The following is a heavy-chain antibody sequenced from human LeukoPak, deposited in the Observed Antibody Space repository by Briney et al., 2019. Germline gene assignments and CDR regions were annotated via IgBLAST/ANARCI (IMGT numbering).Heavy chain of an antibody. D-gene: IGHD3-10*01. V-gene: IGHV3-21*05. CDR3: AREGYGLGNYPIDH. Sequence: GESLRLSCAASGFTFSSYSMNCVRQPPGKGREWVSYISSSSSSIYYSDSVKGRFTISRDNAKSSLYLQMNNLRAEDTAVYYCAREGYGLGNYPIDHWGQGTLVTVSA. CDR2: ISSSSSSI. J-gene: IGHJ4*02. CDR1: GFTFSSYS.